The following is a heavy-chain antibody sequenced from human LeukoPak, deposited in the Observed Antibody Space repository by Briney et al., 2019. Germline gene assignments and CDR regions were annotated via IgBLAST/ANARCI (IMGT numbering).Heavy chain of an antibody. D-gene: IGHD4-11*01. J-gene: IGHJ4*02. CDR3: AKDQYSNYFRGADF. Sequence: HPGGSLRLSCAASGFTFSSYWMSWVRQAPGKGLEWVANIKQDGSEKYYVDSVKGRFTISRDNAKNSLYLQMNSLRAEDTAVYSRAKDQYSNYFRGADFWGQGTLVTVSS. V-gene: IGHV3-7*03. CDR2: IKQDGSEK. CDR1: GFTFSSYW.